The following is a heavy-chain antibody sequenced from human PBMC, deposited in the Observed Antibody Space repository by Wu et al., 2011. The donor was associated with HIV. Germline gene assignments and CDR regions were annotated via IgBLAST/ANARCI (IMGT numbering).Heavy chain of an antibody. CDR1: GYSFTSNW. Sequence: GYSFTSNWIAWVRQMPGKGLEWMGSIYPSDSDTRYSLSFEGQVTMSADKSINTAFLQWSNLRASDTAIYYCARLSTSGFDFWGQGTLVTVSS. V-gene: IGHV5-51*01. J-gene: IGHJ4*02. CDR2: IYPSDSDT. CDR3: ARLSTSGFDF. D-gene: IGHD1-1*01.